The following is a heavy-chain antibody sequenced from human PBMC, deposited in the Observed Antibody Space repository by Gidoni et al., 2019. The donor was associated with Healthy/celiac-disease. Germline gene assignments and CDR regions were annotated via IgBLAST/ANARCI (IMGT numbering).Heavy chain of an antibody. V-gene: IGHV3-23*01. J-gene: IGHJ6*02. CDR3: AKDLRIAAAARYYYYYYGMDV. D-gene: IGHD6-13*01. CDR1: GFTFSSDA. Sequence: EVQLLESGGGLVQPGGSVRLSCAASGFTFSSDAMSWVRQAPGKGLEWVSAISGSGGSTYYADSVKGRFTISRDNSKNTLYLQMNSLRAEDTAVYYCAKDLRIAAAARYYYYYYGMDVWGQGTTVTVSS. CDR2: ISGSGGST.